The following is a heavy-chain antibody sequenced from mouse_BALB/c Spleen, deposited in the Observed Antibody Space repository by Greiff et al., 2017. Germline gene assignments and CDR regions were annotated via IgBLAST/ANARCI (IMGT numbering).Heavy chain of an antibody. V-gene: IGHV5-17*02. D-gene: IGHD1-1*01. CDR1: GFTFSSFG. CDR2: ISSGSSTI. Sequence: EVMLVESGGGLVQPGGSRKLSCAASGFTFSSFGMHWVRQAPEKGLEWVAYISSGSSTIYYADTVKGRFTISRDNPKNTLFLQMTSLRSEDTAMYYCARSIRLRYYFDYWGQGTTLTVSS. J-gene: IGHJ2*01. CDR3: ARSIRLRYYFDY.